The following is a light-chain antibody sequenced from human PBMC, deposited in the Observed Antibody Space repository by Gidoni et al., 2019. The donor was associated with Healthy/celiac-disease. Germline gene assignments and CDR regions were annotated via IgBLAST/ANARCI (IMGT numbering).Light chain of an antibody. V-gene: IGLV3-21*03. CDR1: NIGSKS. CDR2: DDS. CDR3: QVWDSISDLL. Sequence: SYVLPQPPSVSVAPGKTARITCGGNNIGSKSVHWYQQKPGQAPVLVVYDDSDRPSGIPELFSGSNSGNTATLTISRVEAGDEADYYCQVWDSISDLLFGTGTKVTVL. J-gene: IGLJ1*01.